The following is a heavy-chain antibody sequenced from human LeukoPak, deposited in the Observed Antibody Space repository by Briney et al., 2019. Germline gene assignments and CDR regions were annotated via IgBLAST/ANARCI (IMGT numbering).Heavy chain of an antibody. CDR1: GYTFTGHF. V-gene: IGHV1-2*02. J-gene: IGHJ4*02. Sequence: GASVKVSCKASGYTFTGHFMHWVRQALGQGLEWMGWIEPKSGGTHYGHKFQGRVTMTRDTSMSTAYMELSRVKADDTAVYYCAREMGVVPTAIPTVDSWGQGTLVTVSS. CDR2: IEPKSGGT. CDR3: AREMGVVPTAIPTVDS. D-gene: IGHD2-2*02.